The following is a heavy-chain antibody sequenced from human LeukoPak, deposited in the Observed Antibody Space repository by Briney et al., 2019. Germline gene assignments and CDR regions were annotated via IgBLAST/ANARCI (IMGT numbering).Heavy chain of an antibody. V-gene: IGHV4-34*01. D-gene: IGHD6-19*01. J-gene: IGHJ4*02. CDR2: INHSGST. Sequence: TPSETLSLTCTVSGGSISSYYWSWIRQPPGKGLEWIGEINHSGSTNYNPSLKSRVTISVDTSKNQFSLKLSSVTAADTAVYYCARAGGIAVAGSSWGQGTLVTVSS. CDR3: ARAGGIAVAGSS. CDR1: GGSISSYY.